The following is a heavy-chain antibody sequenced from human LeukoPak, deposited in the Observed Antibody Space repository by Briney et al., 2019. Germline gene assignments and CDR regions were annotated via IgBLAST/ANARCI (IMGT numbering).Heavy chain of an antibody. J-gene: IGHJ4*02. D-gene: IGHD4-11*01. V-gene: IGHV3-30*02. Sequence: GGSLRLSCVASGFTFRSYGMHWVRPAPGKGLEWVAYIHNDGSNEQYADSVEGRFSISRDSSKNILYLQMNSLRAEDTAVYYCAKVGLTVTTILDYFDYWGQGTLVTVSS. CDR1: GFTFRSYG. CDR3: AKVGLTVTTILDYFDY. CDR2: IHNDGSNE.